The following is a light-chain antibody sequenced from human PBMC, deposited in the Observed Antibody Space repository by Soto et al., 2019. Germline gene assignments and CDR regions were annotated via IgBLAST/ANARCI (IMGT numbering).Light chain of an antibody. V-gene: IGKV3-20*01. Sequence: EIVLTQSPGTLSLSPGGRATLSFRASQSLTNNYFAWYQQKPGRALRLLIDGASTRATGIPDRFSGSGSGTDFTLTISRLEPEDVAVYYCQQYEAVVTFGQGTKVDIK. J-gene: IGKJ1*01. CDR2: GAS. CDR3: QQYEAVVT. CDR1: QSLTNNY.